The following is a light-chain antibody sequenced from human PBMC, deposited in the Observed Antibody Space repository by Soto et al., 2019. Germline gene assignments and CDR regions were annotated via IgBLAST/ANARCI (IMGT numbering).Light chain of an antibody. CDR2: GAS. CDR1: QSVSSN. CDR3: QQYNNWPFT. Sequence: EIVMTQSPATLSVSPGERATLSCRARQSVSSNLAWYQQKPGQAPRLLIYGASTRATGIPGRFSGSGSGTEFTLTISSLQSEDFAVFYGQQYNNWPFTFGPGTKVDIK. J-gene: IGKJ3*01. V-gene: IGKV3-15*01.